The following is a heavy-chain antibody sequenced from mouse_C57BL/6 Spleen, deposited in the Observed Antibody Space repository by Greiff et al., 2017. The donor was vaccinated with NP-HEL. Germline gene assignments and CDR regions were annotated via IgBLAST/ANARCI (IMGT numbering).Heavy chain of an antibody. D-gene: IGHD1-1*01. V-gene: IGHV1-55*01. Sequence: QVQLQQPGAELVKPGASVKMSCKASGYTFTSYWITWVKQRPGQGLEWIGDIYPGSGSTNYNEKFKSKATLTVDKSSSTAYMQHCSVTSEDSAVYYCASGRTVVWYFDVWGTGTTVTVSS. CDR3: ASGRTVVWYFDV. J-gene: IGHJ1*03. CDR1: GYTFTSYW. CDR2: IYPGSGST.